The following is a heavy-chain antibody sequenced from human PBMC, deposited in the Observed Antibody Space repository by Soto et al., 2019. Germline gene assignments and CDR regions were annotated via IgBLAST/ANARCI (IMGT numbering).Heavy chain of an antibody. CDR3: ARGLQTTDYYYYYGMDV. CDR2: IWYDGSNK. D-gene: IGHD4-4*01. Sequence: PGGSLRLSCAASGFTFSSYGMHWVRQAPGKGLEWVAVIWYDGSNKYYADSVKGRFTISRDNSKNTLYLQMNSLRAEDTAVYYCARGLQTTDYYYYYGMDVWGQGTTVTVSS. J-gene: IGHJ6*02. CDR1: GFTFSSYG. V-gene: IGHV3-33*01.